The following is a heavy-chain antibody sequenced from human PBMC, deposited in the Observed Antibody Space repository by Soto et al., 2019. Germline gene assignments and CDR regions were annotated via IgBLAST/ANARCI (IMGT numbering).Heavy chain of an antibody. J-gene: IGHJ5*02. CDR1: GVTFSNFA. Sequence: QVELVQSGAGVKEPESSVKGSCEASGVTFSNFAISWERQAPEQGLEWMGGIIPIFRTPNYAQNFQGRVTITAEESTSSVYMELSTLGSEDAAGYYGAGSTGSGFRPAAQRFNWFDPWGQGTLVTASS. CDR2: IIPIFRTP. D-gene: IGHD5-12*01. CDR3: AGSTGSGFRPAAQRFNWFDP. V-gene: IGHV1-69*01.